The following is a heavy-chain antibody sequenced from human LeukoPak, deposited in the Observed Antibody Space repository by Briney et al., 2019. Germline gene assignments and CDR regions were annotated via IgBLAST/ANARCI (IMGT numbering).Heavy chain of an antibody. Sequence: GGSLRLSCAASGFTFSSYSMNWVRQAPGKGLEWVSSISSSSSYIYYADSVKGRFTISRDNAKNSLYLQMNSLRAEDTAVYYCARDRDSGYDLTYGMDVWGQGTTVTVSS. CDR2: ISSSSSYI. J-gene: IGHJ6*02. V-gene: IGHV3-21*01. D-gene: IGHD5-12*01. CDR1: GFTFSSYS. CDR3: ARDRDSGYDLTYGMDV.